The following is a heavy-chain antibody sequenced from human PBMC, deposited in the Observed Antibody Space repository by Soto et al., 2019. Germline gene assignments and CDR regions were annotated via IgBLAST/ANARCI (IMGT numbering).Heavy chain of an antibody. Sequence: GGSLRLSCAASGFTFSSYAMHWVRQAPGKGLEWVAVISYDGSNKYYVDFVKGRFTISRDNSKNTLYLQMNSLRAEDTAVFYCARVYDSSGYYSDLDAFDIWGQGTMVTVSS. CDR2: ISYDGSNK. CDR1: GFTFSSYA. D-gene: IGHD3-22*01. V-gene: IGHV3-30-3*01. J-gene: IGHJ3*02. CDR3: ARVYDSSGYYSDLDAFDI.